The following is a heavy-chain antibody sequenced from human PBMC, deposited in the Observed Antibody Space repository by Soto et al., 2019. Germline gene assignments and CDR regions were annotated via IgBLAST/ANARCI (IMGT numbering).Heavy chain of an antibody. Sequence: ETLSLTCSVSGGSISRYYWSWIRQPPGKGLEWIGYAYYSGDTGYNPSLKSRVTMAVDTSKSQVSLKLSSVTAADTAVYYCARDRSTYGGGGTGEVKENWFDPWGQGALVTSPQ. CDR3: ARDRSTYGGGGTGEVKENWFDP. V-gene: IGHV4-59*01. CDR1: GGSISRYY. CDR2: AYYSGDT. J-gene: IGHJ5*02. D-gene: IGHD2-8*01.